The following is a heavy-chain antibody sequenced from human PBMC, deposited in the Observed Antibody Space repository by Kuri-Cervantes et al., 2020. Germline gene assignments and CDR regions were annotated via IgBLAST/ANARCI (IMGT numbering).Heavy chain of an antibody. J-gene: IGHJ4*02. D-gene: IGHD2-2*01. Sequence: ASVKVSCKASGYTFTNYAMYWVRQAPGQRLEWMGWINAGNGDTKYSQQFQGRVTITRDTSASTAYMELSSLRSEDTAVYYCARGYCSSTSCSIYDYWGQGTLVTVSS. CDR2: INAGNGDT. CDR1: GYTFTNYA. V-gene: IGHV1-3*01. CDR3: ARGYCSSTSCSIYDY.